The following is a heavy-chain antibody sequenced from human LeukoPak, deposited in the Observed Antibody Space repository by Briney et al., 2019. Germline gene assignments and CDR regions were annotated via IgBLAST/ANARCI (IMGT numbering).Heavy chain of an antibody. D-gene: IGHD4-17*01. CDR1: GFTFDDYA. J-gene: IGHJ4*02. CDR2: ISWNSGSI. CDR3: AKDGGAPGYGEYDY. Sequence: GGSLRLSCAASGFTFDDYAMHWVRQAPGKGLEWVSGISWNSGSIGYADSVKGRSTISRDNAKNSLYLQMNSLRAEDTALYYCAKDGGAPGYGEYDYWGQGTLVTVSS. V-gene: IGHV3-9*01.